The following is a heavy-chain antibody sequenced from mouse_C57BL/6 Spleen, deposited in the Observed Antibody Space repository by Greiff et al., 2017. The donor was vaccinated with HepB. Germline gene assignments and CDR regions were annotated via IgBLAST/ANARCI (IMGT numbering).Heavy chain of an antibody. CDR1: GYAFTNYL. J-gene: IGHJ1*03. CDR2: INPGSGGT. V-gene: IGHV1-54*01. D-gene: IGHD2-4*01. CDR3: ARGDYDDV. Sequence: VQGVESGAELVRPGTSVKVSCKASGYAFTNYLIEWVKQRPGQGLEWIGVINPGSGGTNYNEKFKGKATLTADKSSSTAYMQLSSLTSEDSAVYFCARGDYDDVWGTGTTVTVSS.